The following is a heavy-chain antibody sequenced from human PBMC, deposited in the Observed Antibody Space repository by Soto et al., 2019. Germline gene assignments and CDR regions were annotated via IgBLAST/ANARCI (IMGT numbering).Heavy chain of an antibody. CDR2: INHSGST. CDR3: ARGKVRYSSSSHNWFDP. V-gene: IGHV4-34*01. Sequence: SETLSLTCAVYGGSFSGYYWSWIRQPPGKGLEWIGEINHSGSTNYNPSLKSRVTISVDTSKNQFSLKLSSVTAADTAVYYCARGKVRYSSSSHNWFDPWGQGTLVTVSS. J-gene: IGHJ5*02. CDR1: GGSFSGYY. D-gene: IGHD6-6*01.